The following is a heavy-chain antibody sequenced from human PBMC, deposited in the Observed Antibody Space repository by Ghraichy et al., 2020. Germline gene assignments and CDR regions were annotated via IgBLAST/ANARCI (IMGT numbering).Heavy chain of an antibody. V-gene: IGHV3-33*01. CDR1: GFTFSSYG. D-gene: IGHD6-19*01. Sequence: GESQNISCAASGFTFSSYGMHWVRQAPGKGLEWVAVIWYDGSNKYYADSVKGRFTISRDNSKNTLYLQMNSLRAEDTAVYYCAREAVAGEFDYWGQGTLVTVSS. J-gene: IGHJ4*02. CDR2: IWYDGSNK. CDR3: AREAVAGEFDY.